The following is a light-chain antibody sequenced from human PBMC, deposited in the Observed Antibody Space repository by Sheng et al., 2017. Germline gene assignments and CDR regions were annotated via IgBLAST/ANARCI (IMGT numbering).Light chain of an antibody. CDR3: QQYDNWPLSLT. CDR1: RSVSD. Sequence: IVMTQSPSTLSVSPGEGATLSCRASRSVSDLAWYQHRPGQPPRLLIYAASIRAVGIPARFSGSGSGTEFTLTISSLQSEDFAVYYCQQYDNWPLSLTFGGGTKVEIK. CDR2: AAS. V-gene: IGKV3-15*01. J-gene: IGKJ4*01.